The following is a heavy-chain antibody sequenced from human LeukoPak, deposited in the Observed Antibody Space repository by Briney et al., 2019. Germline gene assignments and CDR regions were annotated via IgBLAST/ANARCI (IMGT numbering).Heavy chain of an antibody. J-gene: IGHJ6*01. Sequence: GGSLRLSCPAAGFTFSSYRINWVRHVPGEWVTWVSSSTESSSYISQAGSVKGRLRISRDNAKNSVYLQMNSLRAEDTATYYCTKGENGMDVWGQGTTVTVSS. V-gene: IGHV3-21*01. CDR3: TKGENGMDV. D-gene: IGHD1-26*01. CDR1: GFTFSSYR. CDR2: STESSSYI.